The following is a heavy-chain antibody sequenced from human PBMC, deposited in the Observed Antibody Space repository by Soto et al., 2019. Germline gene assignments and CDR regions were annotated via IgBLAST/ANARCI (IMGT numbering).Heavy chain of an antibody. D-gene: IGHD2-2*01. Sequence: SETLSLTCTFSGGSISSYYWSWIRQPPGKGLEWIGYIYYSGSTNYNPSLKSRVTISVDTSKNQFSLKLSSVTAADTAVYYCARDSIVPAAIYYYYGMDVWGQGTTVTVS. CDR3: ARDSIVPAAIYYYYGMDV. J-gene: IGHJ6*02. CDR2: IYYSGST. V-gene: IGHV4-59*01. CDR1: GGSISSYY.